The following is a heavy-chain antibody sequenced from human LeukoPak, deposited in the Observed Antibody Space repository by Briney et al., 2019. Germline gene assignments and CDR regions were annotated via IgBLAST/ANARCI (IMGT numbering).Heavy chain of an antibody. J-gene: IGHJ4*02. CDR2: ISAYNGNT. D-gene: IGHD4-23*01. CDR3: ARAYYGGNRPTDY. Sequence: GASVNVSCKASGYTFTSYGISWVRQAPGQGLEWMGWISAYNGNTNYAQKFQGRVTMTTDTSTSTAYMEVRSLRSDDTAVYYCARAYYGGNRPTDYWGQGTLVTVSS. V-gene: IGHV1-18*01. CDR1: GYTFTSYG.